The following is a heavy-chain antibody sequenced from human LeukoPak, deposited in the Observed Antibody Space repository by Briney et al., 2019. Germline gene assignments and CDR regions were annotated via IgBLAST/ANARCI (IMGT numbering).Heavy chain of an antibody. CDR3: ARDSFVGYYDSSGPFDY. CDR1: GFTFDDYG. Sequence: GGSPRLSCAASGFTFDDYGMSWVRQAPGKGLEWVSGINWNGGSTGYADSVKGRFTISRDNAKNSLYLQMNSLRAEDTALYYCARDSFVGYYDSSGPFDYWGQGTLVTVSS. D-gene: IGHD3-22*01. J-gene: IGHJ4*02. V-gene: IGHV3-20*04. CDR2: INWNGGST.